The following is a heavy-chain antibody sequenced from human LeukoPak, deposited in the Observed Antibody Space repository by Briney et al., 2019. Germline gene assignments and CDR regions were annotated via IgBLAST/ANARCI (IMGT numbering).Heavy chain of an antibody. J-gene: IGHJ4*02. D-gene: IGHD4-17*01. Sequence: GGSLRLSCAASGFTFCSYGMHWVRQAPGKGLEWVAVIWYDGSNKYYADSVKGRFTISRDNSKNTLYLQMNSLRAEDTAVYYCAKDYDYGDYYFDYWGQGTLVTVSS. CDR1: GFTFCSYG. CDR2: IWYDGSNK. V-gene: IGHV3-33*06. CDR3: AKDYDYGDYYFDY.